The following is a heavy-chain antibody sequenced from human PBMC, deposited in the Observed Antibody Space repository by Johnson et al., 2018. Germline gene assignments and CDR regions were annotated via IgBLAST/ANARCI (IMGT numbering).Heavy chain of an antibody. V-gene: IGHV4-34*01. J-gene: IGHJ6*02. CDR3: ARGRISGDYGYYYGMDV. CDR1: GGSFSGDY. D-gene: IGHD4-17*01. CDR2: INHSGST. Sequence: QVQLQQWGAGLLKXSETLSLTCAVYGGSFSGDYWSWIGQPPGKGLEWIGAINHSGSTNYNPSTKSRVTISVDTSKNQFSLNMGSGTARDTAVYYVARGRISGDYGYYYGMDVWGQGTTVTVSS.